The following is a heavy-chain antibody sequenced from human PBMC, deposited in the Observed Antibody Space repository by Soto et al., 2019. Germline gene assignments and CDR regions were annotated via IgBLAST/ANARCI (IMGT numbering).Heavy chain of an antibody. CDR1: GFIFATTA. D-gene: IGHD3-16*01. CDR3: AAGMGYDYDYFWGGLSFDY. J-gene: IGHJ4*02. Sequence: VQLLQSGGGLVQPGGSLRLSCEASGFIFATTAMGWVRQAPGKGLEWVSTISGSGVRTYYADSVKGRFTISRGNSKNMFFLKMNGVRAGDRAVYFVAAGMGYDYDYFWGGLSFDYWGGGALVTVS. CDR2: ISGSGVRT. V-gene: IGHV3-23*01.